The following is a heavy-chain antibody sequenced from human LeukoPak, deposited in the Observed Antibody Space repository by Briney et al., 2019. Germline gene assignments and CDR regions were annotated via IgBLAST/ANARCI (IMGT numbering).Heavy chain of an antibody. J-gene: IGHJ4*02. D-gene: IGHD3-22*01. CDR2: VSYDGSDK. CDR1: GFTFSSYA. CDR3: AKDPSYYYDSSGYIDY. V-gene: IGHV3-30*04. Sequence: GRSLRLSCAASGFTFSSYAMHWVRQAPGKGLEWVAAVSYDGSDKYYADSVKGRFTISRDNSRNTLYLQMNSLRAEDTAVYYCAKDPSYYYDSSGYIDYWGQGTLVTVSS.